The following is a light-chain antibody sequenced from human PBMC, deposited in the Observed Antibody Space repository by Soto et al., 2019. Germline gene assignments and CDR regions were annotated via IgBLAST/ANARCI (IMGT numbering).Light chain of an antibody. Sequence: IQLTQSPSSLSASVGDRVIITCRASQDISSYVAWYQQKPGKAPKVLIYAASTVHSGVPLRFSGSGSGTEFTLTIDSLQPDDFATYYCQQVKRDLPLTFGGGTKVEIK. V-gene: IGKV1-9*01. CDR2: AAS. CDR3: QQVKRDLPLT. J-gene: IGKJ4*01. CDR1: QDISSY.